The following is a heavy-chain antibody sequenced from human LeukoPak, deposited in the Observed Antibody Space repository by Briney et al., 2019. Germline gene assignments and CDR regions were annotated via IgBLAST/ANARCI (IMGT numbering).Heavy chain of an antibody. CDR2: IKEDGSEK. CDR1: GFTFSSYA. D-gene: IGHD5/OR15-5a*01. Sequence: GGSMRLSCAASGFTFSSYAMHWVRQAPGRGLEWVATIKEDGSEKYYVDSVKGRFTISRDNAKNSLYLQMNSLRAEDTAVYYCARVGWSTGDHWGQGSLVTVSS. CDR3: ARVGWSTGDH. V-gene: IGHV3-7*01. J-gene: IGHJ4*02.